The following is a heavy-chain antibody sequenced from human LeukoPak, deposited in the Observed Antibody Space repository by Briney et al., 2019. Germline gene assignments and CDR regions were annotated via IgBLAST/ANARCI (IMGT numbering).Heavy chain of an antibody. CDR1: GCTFSDYY. D-gene: IGHD3-22*01. CDR3: ARAKGTMIFLV. J-gene: IGHJ4*02. CDR2: ISSSGSTI. V-gene: IGHV3-11*04. Sequence: GGSLRLSCAAAGCTFSDYYMSWIRQAPGKGLEWVSYISSSGSTIYYADSVKGRFTISRDNAKNSLYLQMNSLRAEHTAVYYCARAKGTMIFLVWGQGTLVTVSS.